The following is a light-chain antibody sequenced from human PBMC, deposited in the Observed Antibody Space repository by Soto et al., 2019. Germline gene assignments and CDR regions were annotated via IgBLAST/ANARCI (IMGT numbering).Light chain of an antibody. CDR1: QSVSTF. CDR3: QQYNNWPLT. CDR2: DAS. J-gene: IGKJ4*01. V-gene: IGKV3-11*01. Sequence: EVVLTQSPATLSLSPGERAALSCRASQSVSTFLAWYQQKPGQAPRLLIYDASNRATGIPARFSGSGSGTDFTLTISSLQSEDFAVYYCQQYNNWPLTFGGGTKVDI.